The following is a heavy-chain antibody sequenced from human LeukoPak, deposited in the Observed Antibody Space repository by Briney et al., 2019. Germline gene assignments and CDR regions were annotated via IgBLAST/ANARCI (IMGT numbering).Heavy chain of an antibody. D-gene: IGHD3-10*01. CDR3: ATTFRGGVVSPDRGRIDY. CDR2: LDPEDGET. V-gene: IGHV1-24*01. CDR1: GYTLTELS. Sequence: ASVKVSCKVSGYTLTELSMHWVRQAPGKGLEWMGGLDPEDGETIYAQKFQGRVTMTEDTSTDTAYMELSSLRSEDTAVYYCATTFRGGVVSPDRGRIDYWGQGTLVTVSS. J-gene: IGHJ4*02.